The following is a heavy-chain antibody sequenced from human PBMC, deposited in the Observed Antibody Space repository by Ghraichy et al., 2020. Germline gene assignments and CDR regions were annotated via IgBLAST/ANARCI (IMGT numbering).Heavy chain of an antibody. J-gene: IGHJ4*02. Sequence: GGSLRLSCAASGFTFSSYSMNWVRQAPGKGLEWVSYISSSSSTIYYADSVKGRFTISRDNAKNSLYLQMNSLRDEDTAVYYCARALYCSSTSCYTFAGGRWGQGTLVTVSS. CDR2: ISSSSSTI. CDR1: GFTFSSYS. CDR3: ARALYCSSTSCYTFAGGR. D-gene: IGHD2-2*02. V-gene: IGHV3-48*02.